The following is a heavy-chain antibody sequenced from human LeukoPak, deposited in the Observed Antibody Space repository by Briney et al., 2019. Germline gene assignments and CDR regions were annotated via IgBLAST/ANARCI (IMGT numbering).Heavy chain of an antibody. Sequence: SGTLSLTCEIYGGSFSGYYWSWIRQAPGKGLEWIGESNHRGSINYNPSLKSRVTISVDTSKNQFSLKLTSVTAADTAVYYCARLISGWFLRHFDYWGQGTQVTVSS. V-gene: IGHV4-34*01. CDR3: ARLISGWFLRHFDY. J-gene: IGHJ4*02. CDR2: SNHRGSI. D-gene: IGHD6-19*01. CDR1: GGSFSGYY.